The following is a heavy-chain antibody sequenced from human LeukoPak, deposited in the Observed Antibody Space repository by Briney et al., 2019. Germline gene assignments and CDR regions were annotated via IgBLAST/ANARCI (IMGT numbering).Heavy chain of an antibody. CDR2: INSDGSGT. CDR3: AREGSGNSRGGAFDI. J-gene: IGHJ3*02. D-gene: IGHD4-23*01. V-gene: IGHV3-74*01. Sequence: GGSLKLSCAASGFTFSSYWMHWVRQAPGKGLVWVSRINSDGSGTSYADSVKGRFTISRDNAKNTLYLQMNSLRAEDTAVYYCAREGSGNSRGGAFDIWGQGTMVTVSS. CDR1: GFTFSSYW.